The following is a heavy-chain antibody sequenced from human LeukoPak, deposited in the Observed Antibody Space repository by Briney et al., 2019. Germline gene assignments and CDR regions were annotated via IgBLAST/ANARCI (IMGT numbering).Heavy chain of an antibody. CDR1: GFTFSSYG. Sequence: PGGSLRLSCAASGFTFSSYGMHWVRQAPGKGLEWVAVISYDGSNKYYADSVKGRFTISRDNSKNTLYLQMNSLRAEDTAVYYCARGYSSGWYTFDYWGQGTLVTVSS. J-gene: IGHJ4*02. CDR3: ARGYSSGWYTFDY. CDR2: ISYDGSNK. D-gene: IGHD6-19*01. V-gene: IGHV3-30*03.